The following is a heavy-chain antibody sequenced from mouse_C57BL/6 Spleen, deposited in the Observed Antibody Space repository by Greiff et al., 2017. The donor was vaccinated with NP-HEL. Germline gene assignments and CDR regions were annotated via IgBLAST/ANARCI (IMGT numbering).Heavy chain of an antibody. J-gene: IGHJ3*01. CDR1: GFTFTDYY. CDR2: IRNKANGYTT. V-gene: IGHV7-3*01. D-gene: IGHD1-1*02. Sequence: EVQVVESGGGLVQPGGSLSLSCAASGFTFTDYYMSWVRQPPGKALEWLGFIRNKANGYTTEYSASVKGRFTISRDNSQSILYLQMNALRAEDSATYYCAKSGGIQFAYWGQGTLVTVSA. CDR3: AKSGGIQFAY.